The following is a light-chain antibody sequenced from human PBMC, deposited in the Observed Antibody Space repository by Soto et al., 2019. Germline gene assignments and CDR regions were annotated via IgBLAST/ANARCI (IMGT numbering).Light chain of an antibody. V-gene: IGKV1D-12*01. CDR2: AAS. J-gene: IGKJ2*01. CDR1: QGISSW. Sequence: DIQMTQSPSSVSASVGDRVTFTCRASQGISSWLAWYQQKPGKAPKLLIYAASTLQGAVPSRFSGNGSGTDFSLTISSLQPEDFATYYCQQTNIFPYTFGQGTKLEIK. CDR3: QQTNIFPYT.